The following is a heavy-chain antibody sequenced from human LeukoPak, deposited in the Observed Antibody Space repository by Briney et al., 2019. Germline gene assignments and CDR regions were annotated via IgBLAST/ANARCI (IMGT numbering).Heavy chain of an antibody. CDR3: ARSLSLVGATFLTGYYYMDV. CDR2: IIPIFGTA. V-gene: IGHV1-69*01. J-gene: IGHJ6*03. Sequence: VASVKVSCKASGGTFSSYAISRVRQAPGQGLEWMGGIIPIFGTANYPQKFQGRVTITADESTSTAYMELSSLRSEDTAVYYCARSLSLVGATFLTGYYYMDVWGKGTTVTVSS. D-gene: IGHD1-26*01. CDR1: GGTFSSYA.